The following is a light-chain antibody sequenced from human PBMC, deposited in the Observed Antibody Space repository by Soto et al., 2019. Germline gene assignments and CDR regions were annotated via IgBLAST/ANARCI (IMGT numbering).Light chain of an antibody. V-gene: IGKV3-15*01. CDR2: GAS. CDR3: QQYDNWPPLT. J-gene: IGKJ4*01. CDR1: QSVSSN. Sequence: EIVMTQSPATLSVSPGERATLSCRASQSVSSNLAWYQQKPGQAPRLLIYGASTRATGIPARFSGSGSGTEFTLTISSLQPDDFASYYCQQYDNWPPLTFGGGTKVDIK.